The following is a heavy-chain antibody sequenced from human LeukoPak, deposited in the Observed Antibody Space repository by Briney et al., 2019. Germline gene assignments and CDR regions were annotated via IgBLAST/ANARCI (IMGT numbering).Heavy chain of an antibody. CDR1: GFTFSDYN. J-gene: IGHJ4*02. CDR3: ARYGLTAALDF. CDR2: ITNGGSTI. Sequence: GGSLRLSCAASGFTFSDYNMNWVRQAPGKGLEWVSYITNGGSTIHHADSVKGRFTISRDNSKSSLSLQMNSLRAEDTAVYYCARYGLTAALDFWGQGTLVTVSS. D-gene: IGHD2-21*02. V-gene: IGHV3-11*04.